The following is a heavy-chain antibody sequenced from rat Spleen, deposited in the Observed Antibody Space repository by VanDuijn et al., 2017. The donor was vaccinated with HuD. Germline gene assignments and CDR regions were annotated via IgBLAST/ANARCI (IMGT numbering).Heavy chain of an antibody. D-gene: IGHD1-11*01. CDR2: ISYDGGST. CDR1: GFTFSDYY. V-gene: IGHV5-20*01. J-gene: IGHJ4*01. Sequence: EVQLVESGGGLVQPGRSLKLSCAASGFTFSDYYMAWVRQAPTKGLEWVASISYDGGSTYYRDSVKGRFTISRDNAKSSLYLQMDSLRSEDTATYYCARLGLRRAHGVMDAWGQGASVTVSS. CDR3: ARLGLRRAHGVMDA.